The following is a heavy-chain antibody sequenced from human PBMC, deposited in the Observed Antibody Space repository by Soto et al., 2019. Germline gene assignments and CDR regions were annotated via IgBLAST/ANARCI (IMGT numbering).Heavy chain of an antibody. Sequence: QVQLQESGPGLVKPSQTLSLTCTVSGGSISSGSYHWSWIRQHPGKGLEWIGNIYYSGSSYYNPSLKSRATTSIDPSKDQFSLRLGSVTAADTAVYYCARVEGSSYYFRHDCWGRGTLVTVSS. CDR1: GGSISSGSYH. D-gene: IGHD1-26*01. V-gene: IGHV4-31*03. J-gene: IGHJ4*02. CDR3: ARVEGSSYYFRHDC. CDR2: IYYSGSS.